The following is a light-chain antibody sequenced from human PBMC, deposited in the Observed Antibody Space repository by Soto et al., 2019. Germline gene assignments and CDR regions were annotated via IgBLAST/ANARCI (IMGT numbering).Light chain of an antibody. Sequence: NFMLTQPHSVSESPGKTVTMSCTRSSGSIDNNYVQWYQQRPGSSPTTVIYEDNQRPSGVPDRFSGSIDSSSNSASLTISGLKTEDEADYYCQSYDNNNHGVFGGGTKVTVL. CDR3: QSYDNNNHGV. CDR2: EDN. V-gene: IGLV6-57*01. CDR1: SGSIDNNY. J-gene: IGLJ3*02.